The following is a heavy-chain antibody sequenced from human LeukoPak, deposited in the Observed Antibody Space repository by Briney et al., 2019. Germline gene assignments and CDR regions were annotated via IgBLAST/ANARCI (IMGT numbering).Heavy chain of an antibody. CDR3: AKAHPGFDY. V-gene: IGHV3-21*01. J-gene: IGHJ4*02. CDR2: IGSSSTFI. Sequence: GGSLRLSCAASGFTFSRYTMNWVRQAPGKGLEWVSSIGSSSTFIYYADSVKGRFTISRDNAKNSLFLQMNSLRADDTAVYYCAKAHPGFDYWGQGTLVTVSS. CDR1: GFTFSRYT.